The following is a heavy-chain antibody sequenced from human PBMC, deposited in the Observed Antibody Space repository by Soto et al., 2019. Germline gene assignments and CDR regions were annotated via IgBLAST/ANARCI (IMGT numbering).Heavy chain of an antibody. D-gene: IGHD4-17*01. V-gene: IGHV3-33*01. CDR2: ILDDGSDQ. CDR1: GFTFSRYG. CDR3: ARDDDYSDNGFDY. Sequence: QVQLVESGGGVVQPGRSLRVSCAASGFTFSRYGMHWVRQAPGKGLEWVAVILDDGSDQNYVDSVKGRFTISRDNSKNSLYLQMNSLRAEDTAVYYCARDDDYSDNGFDYWGQGTLVTVSS. J-gene: IGHJ4*02.